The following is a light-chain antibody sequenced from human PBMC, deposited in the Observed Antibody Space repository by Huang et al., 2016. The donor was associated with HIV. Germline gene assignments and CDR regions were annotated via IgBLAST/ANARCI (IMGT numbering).Light chain of an antibody. Sequence: DIQMTQSPSTLSASVGDRVTITCRASQSISNWLAWYQQKPGKAPNLLIYDASSLGSGVPSRFSGSGSGTEFTLTISSLQPDNFATYYCQQYNSYPYTFGQGTKLEIK. J-gene: IGKJ2*01. V-gene: IGKV1-5*01. CDR1: QSISNW. CDR3: QQYNSYPYT. CDR2: DAS.